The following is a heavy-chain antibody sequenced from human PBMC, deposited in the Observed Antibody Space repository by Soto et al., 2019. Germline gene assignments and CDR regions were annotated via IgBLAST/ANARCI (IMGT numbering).Heavy chain of an antibody. CDR3: AKSQADSSSWYRYYYYYGMDV. V-gene: IGHV3-30*18. Sequence: ESVGGVVQPGRSLRLSCAASGFTFSSYGMHWVRQAPGKGLEWVAVISYDGSNKYYADSVKGRFTISRDNSKNTLYLQMNSLRAEDTAVYYCAKSQADSSSWYRYYYYYGMDVWGQGTTVTVSS. D-gene: IGHD6-13*01. J-gene: IGHJ6*02. CDR1: GFTFSSYG. CDR2: ISYDGSNK.